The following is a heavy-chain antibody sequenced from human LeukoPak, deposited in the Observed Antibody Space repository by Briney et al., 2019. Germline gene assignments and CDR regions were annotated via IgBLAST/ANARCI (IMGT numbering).Heavy chain of an antibody. CDR2: INHSGST. D-gene: IGHD4-23*01. J-gene: IGHJ6*02. CDR1: GGSFSGYY. CDR3: ARAPDYVGYYGMDV. Sequence: SETLPLTCAVYGGSFSGYYWSWIRQPPGKGLEWIGEINHSGSTNYNPSLKSRVTISVDTSKNQFSLKLSSVTAADTAVYYCARAPDYVGYYGMDVWGQGTTVTVSS. V-gene: IGHV4-34*01.